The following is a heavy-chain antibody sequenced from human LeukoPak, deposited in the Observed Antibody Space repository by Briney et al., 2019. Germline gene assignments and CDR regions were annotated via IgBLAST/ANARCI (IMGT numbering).Heavy chain of an antibody. CDR1: GYTFTSYD. CDR2: MNPNSGNT. V-gene: IGHV1-8*01. CDR3: AGGDRYSNSWYEGPHVP. Sequence: GASVTVSCTASGYTFTSYDINWVRQAPGQGLEWMGWMNPNSGNTVYAQTLQGRVTMTRNNSKSTAYMEMSSLRSEDTAVYYCAGGDRYSNSWYEGPHVPRGQGTPVTVSS. J-gene: IGHJ5*02. D-gene: IGHD6-13*01.